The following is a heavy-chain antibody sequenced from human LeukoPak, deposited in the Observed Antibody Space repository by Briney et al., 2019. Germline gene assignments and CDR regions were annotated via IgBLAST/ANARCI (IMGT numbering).Heavy chain of an antibody. Sequence: PGGSLRLSCSASGFTFSSYAMDWDRQAPGQVLQWVSAVGTSADTYYADSVRGRFTISRDNSKNTLYLQMDSLRAEDTAIHYCTRKTPGRTPFDYWGQGILVTVSS. J-gene: IGHJ4*02. CDR2: VGTSADT. CDR1: GFTFSSYA. D-gene: IGHD2-15*01. CDR3: TRKTPGRTPFDY. V-gene: IGHV3-23*01.